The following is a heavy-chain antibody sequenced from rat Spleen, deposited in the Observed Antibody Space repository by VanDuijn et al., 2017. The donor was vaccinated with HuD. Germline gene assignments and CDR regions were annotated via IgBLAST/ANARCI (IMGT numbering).Heavy chain of an antibody. CDR3: ARPGITSYVMDA. Sequence: EVGLVDSGGGLVQPGRSMKLSCAASGFTFSNYGMAWVRQAPTKGLEWVASISTSGGNTYYRDSVKGRFTISRDNAKSTLYLQMDSLRSEDTATYYCARPGITSYVMDAWGQGASVTVSS. CDR2: ISTSGGNT. CDR1: GFTFSNYG. V-gene: IGHV5-25*01. J-gene: IGHJ4*01. D-gene: IGHD1-4*01.